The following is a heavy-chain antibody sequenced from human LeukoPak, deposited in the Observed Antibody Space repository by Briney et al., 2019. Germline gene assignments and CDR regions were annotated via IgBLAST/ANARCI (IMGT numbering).Heavy chain of an antibody. CDR2: IYHSGST. CDR1: GNSISSGYF. D-gene: IGHD2-2*01. Sequence: SETLSLTCTVSGNSISSGYFWGWIRQPPGKGLEWIGNIYHSGSTYYNPSLKSRVTILVDTSKNQFSLKLSSVTAADTAVYYCARNYCSTTSCRHAWFDPWGQGTLVTVSS. V-gene: IGHV4-38-2*02. CDR3: ARNYCSTTSCRHAWFDP. J-gene: IGHJ5*02.